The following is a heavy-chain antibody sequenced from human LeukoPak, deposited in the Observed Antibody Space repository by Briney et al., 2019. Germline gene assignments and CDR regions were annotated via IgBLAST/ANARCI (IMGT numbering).Heavy chain of an antibody. Sequence: PGGSLRLSCAASGFTFGSYAMSWVRQAPGKGLEWVSAISGSGGSTYYADSVKGRFTISRDNSKNTLYLQMNSLRAEDTAVYYCAKDLVQWLGGYFDYWGQGTLVTVSS. CDR2: ISGSGGST. J-gene: IGHJ4*02. D-gene: IGHD6-19*01. CDR3: AKDLVQWLGGYFDY. V-gene: IGHV3-23*01. CDR1: GFTFGSYA.